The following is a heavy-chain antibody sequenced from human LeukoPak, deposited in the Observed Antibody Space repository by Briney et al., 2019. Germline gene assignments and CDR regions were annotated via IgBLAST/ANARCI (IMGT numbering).Heavy chain of an antibody. CDR2: IYYSGST. J-gene: IGHJ2*01. D-gene: IGHD3-3*01. Sequence: PSETLSLTCTVSGGSVSSTHYWGWIRQPPGKGLEWIGYIYYSGSTNYNPSLKSRVTISVDTSKNQFSLKLSSVTAADAAVYYCARGIDFWSGYRYFDLWGRGTLVTVSS. CDR3: ARGIDFWSGYRYFDL. CDR1: GGSVSSTHY. V-gene: IGHV4-61*01.